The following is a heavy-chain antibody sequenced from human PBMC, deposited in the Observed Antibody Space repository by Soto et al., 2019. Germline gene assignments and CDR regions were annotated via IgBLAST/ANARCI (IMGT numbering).Heavy chain of an antibody. D-gene: IGHD1-20*01. V-gene: IGHV3-33*01. J-gene: IGHJ4*02. CDR1: GFTFSSYG. CDR2: IWYDGSNK. CDR3: ARDPATLPFNWNYADY. Sequence: GGSLRLSCAASGFTFSSYGMHWVRQAPGKGLEWVAVIWYDGSNKYYADSVKGRFTISRDNSKNTLYLQMNSLRAEDTAVYYCARDPATLPFNWNYADYWGQGPLVTVSS.